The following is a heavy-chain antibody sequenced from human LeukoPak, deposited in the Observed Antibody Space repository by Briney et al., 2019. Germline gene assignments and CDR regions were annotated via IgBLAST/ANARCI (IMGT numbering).Heavy chain of an antibody. V-gene: IGHV3-23*01. D-gene: IGHD3-9*01. CDR3: AKWGDYDVLTGYYVSDY. J-gene: IGHJ4*02. Sequence: GGSLRLSCAASGFTFSNYAMSWVRQAPGKGLEWVSAITGSGGNTYYADSVKGRFAISRDNSKTTVFLQMNSLRAEDTAVYYCAKWGDYDVLTGYYVSDYWGQGTLVTVSS. CDR1: GFTFSNYA. CDR2: ITGSGGNT.